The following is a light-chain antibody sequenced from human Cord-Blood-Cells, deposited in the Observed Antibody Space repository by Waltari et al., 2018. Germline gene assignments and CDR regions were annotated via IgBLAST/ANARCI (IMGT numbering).Light chain of an antibody. Sequence: SSGLTQDPAVSVALGQTVRITWQRDSLRSYYGSWYQQKPGQATVIVIYGKNNRPSGIPDRFSGSSSGNTASLTITGAQAEDEADYYCNSRDSSGNHYVFGTGTKVTVL. CDR2: GKN. CDR3: NSRDSSGNHYV. V-gene: IGLV3-19*01. CDR1: SLRSYY. J-gene: IGLJ1*01.